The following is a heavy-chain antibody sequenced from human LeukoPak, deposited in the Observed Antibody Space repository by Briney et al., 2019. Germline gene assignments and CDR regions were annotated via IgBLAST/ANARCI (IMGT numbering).Heavy chain of an antibody. Sequence: GGSLGLSCAASGLTFSNYWMNWVRQAPGKGLEWVANIKEDGSDKYYVDSVKGRFSISKDNAKNSLYLQMNSLRVEDTAVYYCVPLNWNPPGDFDRWGQGTLVTVSS. D-gene: IGHD1-20*01. CDR2: IKEDGSDK. J-gene: IGHJ4*02. CDR1: GLTFSNYW. CDR3: VPLNWNPPGDFDR. V-gene: IGHV3-7*01.